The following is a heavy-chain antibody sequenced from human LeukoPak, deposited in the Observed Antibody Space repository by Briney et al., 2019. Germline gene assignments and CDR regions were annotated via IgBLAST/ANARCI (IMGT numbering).Heavy chain of an antibody. CDR2: ISGSGTST. CDR1: GFTFSRYA. V-gene: IGHV3-23*01. J-gene: IGHJ4*02. D-gene: IGHD2-21*02. CDR3: AKAERYCGGDCYPYYFDY. Sequence: GGSLRLSCAASGFTFSRYAMSWVRQAPGKGLEWVSAISGSGTSTYYADSVKGRFTISRDNSKNTLYLQMNSLRAEDTAVYYCAKAERYCGGDCYPYYFDYWGQGTLVTVPS.